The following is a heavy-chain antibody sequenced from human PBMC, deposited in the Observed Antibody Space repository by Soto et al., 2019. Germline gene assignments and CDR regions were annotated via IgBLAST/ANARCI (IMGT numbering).Heavy chain of an antibody. CDR3: ARGVDAGVDV. Sequence: QVQLVQSGAEVTKPGASVKVSCKASGYTFTTYDINWVRQATGQGLEWLGWMSPNSGATGYAQKFQGRVTMTRDTSMNTAYMELSNLRSEDTAMYYCARGVDAGVDVWGQGTTVTVSS. V-gene: IGHV1-8*01. CDR1: GYTFTTYD. D-gene: IGHD1-1*01. J-gene: IGHJ6*02. CDR2: MSPNSGAT.